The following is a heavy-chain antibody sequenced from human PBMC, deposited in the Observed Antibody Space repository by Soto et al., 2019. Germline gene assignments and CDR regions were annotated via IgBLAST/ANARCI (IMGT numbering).Heavy chain of an antibody. D-gene: IGHD1-26*01. CDR2: ISAYNGNT. CDR3: ARGLVGADAFDI. J-gene: IGHJ3*02. Sequence: ASVKVSCKASGYTFTSYGISWVRQAPGQGLEWMGWISAYNGNTNYAQKLQGRVNMTTDTSTSTAYMELRSLRSDDTAVYYWARGLVGADAFDIWGQGTMVTVAS. CDR1: GYTFTSYG. V-gene: IGHV1-18*01.